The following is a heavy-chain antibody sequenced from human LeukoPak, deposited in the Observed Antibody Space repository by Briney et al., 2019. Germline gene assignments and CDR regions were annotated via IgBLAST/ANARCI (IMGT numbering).Heavy chain of an antibody. J-gene: IGHJ6*03. CDR2: ISSSSSTI. Sequence: GGSLRLSCAAPGFTFSTYGMSWVRQAPGKGLEWVSYISSSSSTIYYADSVKGRFTISRDNAKNSLYLQMNSLRAEDTAVYYCARTRDYYYYMDVWGKGTTVTVSS. CDR3: ARTRDYYYYMDV. CDR1: GFTFSTYG. V-gene: IGHV3-48*04.